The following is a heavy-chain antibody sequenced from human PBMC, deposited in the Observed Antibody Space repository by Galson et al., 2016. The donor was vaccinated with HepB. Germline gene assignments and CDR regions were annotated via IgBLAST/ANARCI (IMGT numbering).Heavy chain of an antibody. CDR2: ISGSGANT. CDR3: AKDYVGGSYLLTQFDY. V-gene: IGHV3-23*01. Sequence: SLRLSCAASGFTFSRYAMNWVRQAPGKGLEWVSGISGSGANTYYADSVKGRFTISRDNSKNTLYLQMNSLRVDDTAVYYCAKDYVGGSYLLTQFDYWGQGALVTVSS. J-gene: IGHJ4*02. D-gene: IGHD3-16*02. CDR1: GFTFSRYA.